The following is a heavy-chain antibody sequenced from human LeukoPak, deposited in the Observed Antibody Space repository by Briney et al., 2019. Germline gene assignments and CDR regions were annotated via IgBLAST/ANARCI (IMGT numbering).Heavy chain of an antibody. CDR2: INPNSGGT. V-gene: IGHV1-2*03. D-gene: IGHD3-22*01. Sequence: LVASVKVSCKASGYTFTGYYMHWVRQAHGQGLEWMGSINPNSGGTNYAQKFQGRVTMTRDTSISTAYMELSRLRSDDTAVYYCARDRIYYDSSGYPSTRYFDYWGQGTLVTVSS. CDR3: ARDRIYYDSSGYPSTRYFDY. J-gene: IGHJ4*02. CDR1: GYTFTGYY.